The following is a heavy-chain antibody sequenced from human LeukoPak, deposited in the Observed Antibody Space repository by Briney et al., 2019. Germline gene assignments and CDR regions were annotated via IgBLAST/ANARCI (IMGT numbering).Heavy chain of an antibody. D-gene: IGHD6-13*01. J-gene: IGHJ3*02. V-gene: IGHV4-59*08. Sequence: PSETLSLTCTVSGGSISSYYWSWIRQPPGKGLEWIGSIHHSGSTYYNPSLKSRVTISVDTSKNQFSLKLSSVTAADTAVYYCARLKYSSSWYDAFDIWGQGTMVTVSS. CDR3: ARLKYSSSWYDAFDI. CDR1: GGSISSYY. CDR2: IHHSGST.